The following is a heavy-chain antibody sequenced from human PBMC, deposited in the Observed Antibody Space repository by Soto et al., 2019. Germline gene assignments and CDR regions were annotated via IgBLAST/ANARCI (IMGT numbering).Heavy chain of an antibody. CDR3: ARATYYYDSSGYYPFDY. CDR2: IYPGDSDT. Sequence: GESLKICCKGSGYSFTSYWIGWVRQMPGKGLEWMGIIYPGDSDTRYSPSFQGQVTISADKSISTAYLQWSSLKASDTAMYYCARATYYYDSSGYYPFDYWGQGTLVTVSS. J-gene: IGHJ4*02. V-gene: IGHV5-51*01. CDR1: GYSFTSYW. D-gene: IGHD3-22*01.